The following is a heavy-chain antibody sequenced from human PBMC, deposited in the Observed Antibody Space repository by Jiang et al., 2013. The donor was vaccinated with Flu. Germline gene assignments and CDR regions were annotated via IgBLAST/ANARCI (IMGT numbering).Heavy chain of an antibody. J-gene: IGHJ2*01. V-gene: IGHV4-30-2*01. D-gene: IGHD2-2*01. CDR3: ARGAYCSSTSCRYWYFDL. Sequence: GSGLVKPSQTLSLTCAVSGGSISSGGYSWSWIRQPPGKGLEWIGYIYHSGSTYYNPSLKSRVTISVDRSKNQFSLKLSSVTAADTAVYYCARGAYCSSTSCRYWYFDLWGRGTLVTVSS. CDR1: GGSISSGGYS. CDR2: IYHSGST.